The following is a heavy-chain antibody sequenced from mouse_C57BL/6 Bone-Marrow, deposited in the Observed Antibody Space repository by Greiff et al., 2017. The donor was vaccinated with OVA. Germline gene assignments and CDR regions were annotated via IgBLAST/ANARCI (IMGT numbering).Heavy chain of an antibody. Sequence: VQLQQSGAELVRPGASVKLSCTASGFNIKDDYMHWVKQRPEQGLEWIGWIDPENGDTEYASKFQGKAPITADTSSNTAYLQLSSLTSEDTAVYYCTTEGSTGAYWGQGTLVTVSA. CDR3: TTEGSTGAY. J-gene: IGHJ3*01. CDR2: IDPENGDT. CDR1: GFNIKDDY. V-gene: IGHV14-4*01.